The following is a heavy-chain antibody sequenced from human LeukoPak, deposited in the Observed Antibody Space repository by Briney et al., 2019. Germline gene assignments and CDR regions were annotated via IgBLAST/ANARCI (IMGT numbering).Heavy chain of an antibody. J-gene: IGHJ4*02. CDR3: ARQVTVGSFFDY. D-gene: IGHD2-21*02. V-gene: IGHV4-34*01. CDR2: IYYSGST. CDR1: GGSFSGNY. Sequence: KPSETLSLTCAVYGGSFSGNYWSWIRQPPGKGLEWIGSIYYSGSTYYNPSLKSRVTISVDTSKNQFSLKLSSVTAADTAVYYCARQVTVGSFFDYWGQGTLVTVTS.